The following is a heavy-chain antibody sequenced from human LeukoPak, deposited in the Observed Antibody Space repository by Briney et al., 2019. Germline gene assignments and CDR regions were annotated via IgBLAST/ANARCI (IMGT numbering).Heavy chain of an antibody. V-gene: IGHV4-34*01. CDR1: GGSISSYY. J-gene: IGHJ3*02. CDR3: ASPRGSGSRDAFDI. D-gene: IGHD1-26*01. CDR2: INHSGST. Sequence: PSETLSLTCTVSGGSISSYYWSWIRQPPGKGLEWIGEINHSGSTNYNPSLKSRVTISVDTSKNQFSLKLSSVTAADTAVYYCASPRGSGSRDAFDIWGQGTMVTVSS.